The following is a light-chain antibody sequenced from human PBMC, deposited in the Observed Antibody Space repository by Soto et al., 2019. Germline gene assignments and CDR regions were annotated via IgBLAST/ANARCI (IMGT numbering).Light chain of an antibody. CDR2: AAS. V-gene: IGKV1-39*01. Sequence: DIQMTQSPSTLYGSVGDRVTITCRASQTISSWLAWYQQKPGKAPKLLIYAASSLQSGVPSRFSGSGSGTDFTLTISSLRPEDFATYFCQQSYSTPWTFGQGTKVDIK. CDR3: QQSYSTPWT. J-gene: IGKJ1*01. CDR1: QTISSW.